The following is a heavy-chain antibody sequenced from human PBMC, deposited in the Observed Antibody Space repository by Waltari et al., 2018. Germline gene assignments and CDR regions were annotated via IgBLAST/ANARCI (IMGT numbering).Heavy chain of an antibody. CDR3: ARQAPLYCSSTSCSYWYFDL. D-gene: IGHD2-2*01. CDR1: GGSISSSSYY. CDR2: IYYSGST. J-gene: IGHJ2*01. V-gene: IGHV4-39*01. Sequence: QLQLQESGPGLVKPSETLSLTCTVPGGSISSSSYYWGWIRQPPGTGLEWIGSIYYSGSTYYNPSLKSRVTISVDTSKNQFSLKLSSVTAADTAVYYCARQAPLYCSSTSCSYWYFDLWGRGTLVTVSS.